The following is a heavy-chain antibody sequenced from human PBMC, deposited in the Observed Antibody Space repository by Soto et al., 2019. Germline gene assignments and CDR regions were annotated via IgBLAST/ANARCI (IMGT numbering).Heavy chain of an antibody. Sequence: GGSLRLSCAASGFSFSTYWMTWVRQAPGKGLEWVANIKGDGSVKNFVDSVKGRFTMSRDNAKNSLYLQMNSLRAEDTAVHYCARHEVSYSYGMDVWGQGTTVTVS. J-gene: IGHJ6*02. D-gene: IGHD4-4*01. V-gene: IGHV3-7*01. CDR3: ARHEVSYSYGMDV. CDR1: GFSFSTYW. CDR2: IKGDGSVK.